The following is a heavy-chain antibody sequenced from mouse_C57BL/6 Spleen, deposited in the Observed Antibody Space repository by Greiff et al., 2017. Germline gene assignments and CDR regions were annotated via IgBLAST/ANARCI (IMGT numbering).Heavy chain of an antibody. CDR3: ASITTVVAPFAY. CDR1: GFSLTSYG. V-gene: IGHV2-2*01. Sequence: VKLMESGPGLVQPSQSLSITCTVSGFSLTSYGVHWVRQSPGKGLEWLGVIWSGGSTDYNAAFISRLSISKDNSKSQVFFKMNSLQADDTAIYYCASITTVVAPFAYWGQGTLVTVSA. CDR2: IWSGGST. J-gene: IGHJ3*01. D-gene: IGHD1-1*01.